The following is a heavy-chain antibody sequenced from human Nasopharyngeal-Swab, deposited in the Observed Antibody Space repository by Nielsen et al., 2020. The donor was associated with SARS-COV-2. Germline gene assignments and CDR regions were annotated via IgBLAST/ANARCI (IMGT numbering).Heavy chain of an antibody. CDR2: ISSSSSYI. CDR3: ARDGLDYDFWSAYFMDV. V-gene: IGHV3-21*01. Sequence: GEALKISCAASGFTFYNYNFNWVRQAPGKGLEWVSSISSSSSYIYYADSVKGRFTISRDNAKNSLYLQMNSLRAEDTAVYYCARDGLDYDFWSAYFMDVWGQGTTVTASS. D-gene: IGHD3-3*01. CDR1: GFTFYNYN. J-gene: IGHJ6*02.